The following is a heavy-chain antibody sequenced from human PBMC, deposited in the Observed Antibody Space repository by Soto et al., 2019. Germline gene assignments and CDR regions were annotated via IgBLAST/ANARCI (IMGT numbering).Heavy chain of an antibody. J-gene: IGHJ4*02. V-gene: IGHV4-34*01. D-gene: IGHD2-2*01. CDR2: VNHGGTS. Sequence: PSETLSLTCAVHGGSFSGYYWDWIRQPPGKGLEWIGEVNHGGTSNYNPSLKSRAIISVDTSKNQFSLKLTSVTAADTAVYYCARDAFSSSHFDYWGQGIPVTV. CDR1: GGSFSGYY. CDR3: ARDAFSSSHFDY.